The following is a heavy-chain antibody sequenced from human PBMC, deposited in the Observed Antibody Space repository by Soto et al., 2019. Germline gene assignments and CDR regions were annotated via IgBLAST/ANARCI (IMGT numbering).Heavy chain of an antibody. V-gene: IGHV3-48*02. CDR1: RFTFSTYS. J-gene: IGHJ4*02. Sequence: GGSLRLSCAVSRFTFSTYSMNCVRQAPGNGLEWISYISSSSGTIHYADSVKGRFTISRDNANNSVYLQMHSLRDEDTAVYYCARAASSDIGYFDTWGQGTLVTVSS. CDR2: ISSSSGTI. D-gene: IGHD2-15*01. CDR3: ARAASSDIGYFDT.